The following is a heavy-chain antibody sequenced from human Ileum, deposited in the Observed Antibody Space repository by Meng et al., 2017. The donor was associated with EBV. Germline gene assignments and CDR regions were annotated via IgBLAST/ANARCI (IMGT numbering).Heavy chain of an antibody. CDR2: IYYSGTT. CDR3: ARNSESGSYIDY. J-gene: IGHJ4*02. CDR1: GYSISTTNW. D-gene: IGHD1-26*01. V-gene: IGHV4-28*01. Sequence: VPAQESGPGRVKPSDTLSLTCAVSGYSISTTNWWGWIRQPPGKGLEWIGHIYYSGTTYNNPSLKSRVTMSIDPSKNQFSLKLSSVTAVDTAVYYCARNSESGSYIDYWGLGTLVTVSS.